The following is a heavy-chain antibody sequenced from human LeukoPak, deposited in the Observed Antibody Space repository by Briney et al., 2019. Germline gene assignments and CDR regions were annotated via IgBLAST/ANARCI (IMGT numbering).Heavy chain of an antibody. CDR2: IYPGDSDT. J-gene: IGHJ4*02. V-gene: IGHV5-51*01. Sequence: GESLKISCKGSGYSFTSYWIGWVRQMPGKGLEWMGIIYPGDSDTRYSPSFQGPVTISADKSISTAYLQWSSLKASDTAMYYCARHTSGGQYYYDSSGYYYDYWGQGTLVTVSS. CDR1: GYSFTSYW. CDR3: ARHTSGGQYYYDSSGYYYDY. D-gene: IGHD3-22*01.